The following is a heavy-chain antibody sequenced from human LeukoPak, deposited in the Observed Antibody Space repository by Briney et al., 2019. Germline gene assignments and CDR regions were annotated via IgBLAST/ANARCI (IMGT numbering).Heavy chain of an antibody. CDR3: ARGQEGSSWEDY. CDR2: ISGYNGNT. V-gene: IGHV1-18*01. Sequence: ASVKVSCKASGGTFISYAISWVRQAPGQGLEWMGWISGYNGNTNYAQKFQGRVTMTTDTSTSTAYMELSSLRSEDAAVYYCARGQEGSSWEDYWGQGTLVTVSS. D-gene: IGHD6-13*01. J-gene: IGHJ4*02. CDR1: GGTFISYA.